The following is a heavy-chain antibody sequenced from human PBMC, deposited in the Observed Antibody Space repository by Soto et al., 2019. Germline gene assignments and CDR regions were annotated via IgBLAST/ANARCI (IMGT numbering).Heavy chain of an antibody. Sequence: SVKVSCKASGGTFSSYAISWVRQAPGQGLEWMGGIIPIFGTANYAQKFQGRVTITADESTSTAYMELSSLRSEDTAVYYCARRGDYYDSSGYYFFDYWGQGXLVTVYS. CDR3: ARRGDYYDSSGYYFFDY. V-gene: IGHV1-69*13. J-gene: IGHJ4*02. D-gene: IGHD3-22*01. CDR1: GGTFSSYA. CDR2: IIPIFGTA.